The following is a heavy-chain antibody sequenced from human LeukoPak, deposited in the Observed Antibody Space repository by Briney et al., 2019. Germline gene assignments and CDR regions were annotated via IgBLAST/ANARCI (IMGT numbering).Heavy chain of an antibody. CDR1: GYTFTRYY. Sequence: GASVTVSCKASGYTFTRYYMHWVRQAPGQGLEWMGIINPSGGSTSYAHKLQGRVTTTRDTSTRTVYMELSSLRSEDTAVYYCASVTPSSSLFYWGQGTLVTVSS. V-gene: IGHV1-46*01. D-gene: IGHD6-6*01. CDR2: INPSGGST. J-gene: IGHJ4*02. CDR3: ASVTPSSSLFY.